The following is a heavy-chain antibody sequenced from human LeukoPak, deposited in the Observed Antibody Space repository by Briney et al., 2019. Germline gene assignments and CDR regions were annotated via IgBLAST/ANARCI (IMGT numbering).Heavy chain of an antibody. Sequence: ASVKVSCKASGGTFSSYGISWVRQAPGQGLEWMGGIIPIFGTANYAQKFQGRVTITADKSTSTAYMEVSSLRSEDTAVYFCARGPPYVSGSPFFYWGQGTLVTVSS. CDR3: ARGPPYVSGSPFFY. CDR2: IIPIFGTA. V-gene: IGHV1-69*06. J-gene: IGHJ4*02. CDR1: GGTFSSYG. D-gene: IGHD3-10*01.